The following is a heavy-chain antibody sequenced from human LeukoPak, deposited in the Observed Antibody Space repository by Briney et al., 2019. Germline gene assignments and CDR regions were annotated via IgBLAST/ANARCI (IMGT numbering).Heavy chain of an antibody. CDR1: GFTFRDSA. V-gene: IGHV3-73*01. Sequence: PGGSLRLSCAASGFTFRDSAMNWVREASGRGLEWVGKKRCHTHSYEAAYAESVRGRFTLSRDDSKTKEHLQMNSLKTEDTDVYSCTGGSGWSSPDYWGQGTLVTVSS. CDR3: TGGSGWSSPDY. CDR2: KRCHTHSYEA. J-gene: IGHJ4*02. D-gene: IGHD6-19*01.